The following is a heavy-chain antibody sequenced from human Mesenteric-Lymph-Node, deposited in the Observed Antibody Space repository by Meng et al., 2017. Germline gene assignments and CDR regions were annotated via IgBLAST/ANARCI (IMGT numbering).Heavy chain of an antibody. Sequence: GGSLRLSCEASAFTFRSYGMRWVRQAPGKGLGWVAVIWFDRTNKYYADSVKGRFTISRDDSKNTMYLQMNSLKSEDTAMYYCTTGSGAHTIGSWGQGALVTVSS. J-gene: IGHJ5*01. D-gene: IGHD3-10*01. CDR3: TTGSGAHTIGS. CDR1: AFTFRSYG. CDR2: IWFDRTNK. V-gene: IGHV3-33*01.